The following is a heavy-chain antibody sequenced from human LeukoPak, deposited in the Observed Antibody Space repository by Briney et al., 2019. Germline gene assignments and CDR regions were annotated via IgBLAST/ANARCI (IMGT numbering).Heavy chain of an antibody. CDR3: ARGGRFLEWLLYPFDY. V-gene: IGHV3-33*01. CDR1: GFTFSSYG. D-gene: IGHD3-3*01. J-gene: IGHJ4*02. Sequence: PGESLRLSCAASGFTFSSYGMHWVRQAPGKGLEWVAVIWYDGSNKYYADSVKGRFTISRDNSKNTLYLQMNSLRAEDTAVYHCARGGRFLEWLLYPFDYWGQGTLVTVSS. CDR2: IWYDGSNK.